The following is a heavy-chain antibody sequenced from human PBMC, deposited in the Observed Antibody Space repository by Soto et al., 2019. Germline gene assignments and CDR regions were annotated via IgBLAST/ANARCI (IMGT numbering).Heavy chain of an antibody. J-gene: IGHJ6*03. D-gene: IGHD3-9*01. CDR1: GYSFSNYD. Sequence: QVQLVQSGAEVKPPGASVKVSCKASGYSFSNYDINWVRQATGQGLEWMGWMNPNSGKPDYAQKFQGRLTMTRDTSIGTAYMELSSLRSEDTAVYYCARGSYEILTGSPYMDVGGRGTTVTVSS. V-gene: IGHV1-8*01. CDR2: MNPNSGKP. CDR3: ARGSYEILTGSPYMDV.